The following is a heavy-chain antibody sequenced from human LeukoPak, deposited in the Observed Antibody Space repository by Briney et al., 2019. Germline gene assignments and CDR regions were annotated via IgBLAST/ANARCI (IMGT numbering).Heavy chain of an antibody. V-gene: IGHV3-21*01. D-gene: IGHD3-3*01. J-gene: IGHJ3*02. Sequence: GGSLRLSCAASGFTFSSYTMNWVRQAPGKGLEWVSSINTSSRYIYYADSVKGRFTISRDNAKTSLYLQMNSLRAEDTAVYYCAPLGVLISGYRAFDIWGQGTMVAVSS. CDR2: INTSSRYI. CDR3: APLGVLISGYRAFDI. CDR1: GFTFSSYT.